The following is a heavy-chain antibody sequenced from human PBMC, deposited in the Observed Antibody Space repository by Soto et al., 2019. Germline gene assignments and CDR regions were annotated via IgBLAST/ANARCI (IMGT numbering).Heavy chain of an antibody. CDR2: MNPNSGNT. CDR3: GRSDGSNFNGLYS. J-gene: IGHJ5*01. Sequence: QVQLVQSGAEVKTPGASVKVSCKASGYTFATYDINWVRQAPGQGLEWMGWMNPNSGNTGYAQKFQGSLTMSRDTALSVAHMELSSLRTEDPAVIFCGRSDGSNFNGLYSWGQGPLVTVS. V-gene: IGHV1-8*01. CDR1: GYTFATYD. D-gene: IGHD2-21*01.